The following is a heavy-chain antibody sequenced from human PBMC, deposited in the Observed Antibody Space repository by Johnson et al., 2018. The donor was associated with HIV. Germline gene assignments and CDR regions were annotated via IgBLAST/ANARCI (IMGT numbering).Heavy chain of an antibody. V-gene: IGHV3-30-3*01. J-gene: IGHJ3*02. CDR1: GFTFSSYA. CDR3: ASCLVVHRGAFDI. Sequence: VQLVESGGGVVQPGRSLRLSCAASGFTFSSYAMHWVRQAPGKGLEWVAVRLYDGSNKYYADSVKGRFTISRDNSKNTLYLQMNSLRAEDTALYYCASCLVVHRGAFDIWGPGTVVSVSS. D-gene: IGHD2-15*01. CDR2: RLYDGSNK.